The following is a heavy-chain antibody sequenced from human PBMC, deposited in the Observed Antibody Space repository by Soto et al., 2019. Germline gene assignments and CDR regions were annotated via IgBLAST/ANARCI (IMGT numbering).Heavy chain of an antibody. V-gene: IGHV3-23*01. J-gene: IGHJ4*02. CDR3: AKDSGDSYCSGGSCYFDY. CDR2: ISGSGGST. CDR1: GFTFSSYA. D-gene: IGHD2-15*01. Sequence: GGSLRLSCAASGFTFSSYAMSWVRQAPGKGLEWVSAISGSGGSTYYADSVKGRFTISRDNSKNTLYLQMNSLRAEDTAVYYCAKDSGDSYCSGGSCYFDYWGQGTLVTVSS.